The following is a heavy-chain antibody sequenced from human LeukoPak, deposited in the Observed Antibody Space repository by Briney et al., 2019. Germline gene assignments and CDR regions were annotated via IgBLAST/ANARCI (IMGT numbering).Heavy chain of an antibody. CDR2: IYTSGST. Sequence: SETLSLTCTVSGGSTSSGSYYWSWIRQPAGKGLEWIGRIYTSGSTNYNPSLKSRVTISVDTSKNQFSLKLSSVTAADTAVYYCARDHRITMADYWGQGTLVTVSS. CDR1: GGSTSSGSYY. J-gene: IGHJ4*02. CDR3: ARDHRITMADY. V-gene: IGHV4-61*02. D-gene: IGHD3-10*01.